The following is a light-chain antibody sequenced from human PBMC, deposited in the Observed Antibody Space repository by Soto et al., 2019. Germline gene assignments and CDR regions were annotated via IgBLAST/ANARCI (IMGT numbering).Light chain of an antibody. CDR3: QQRSNWPFT. V-gene: IGKV3-11*01. J-gene: IGKJ5*01. Sequence: EIVLTQSPATLSLSPGERATLSCRASQSVSNNYLAWYQQKPGQAPRLLIYDASNRATGIPARFSGSGSGTDFTLTISSLEPEDFAVYYCQQRSNWPFTFGQGTRLEIK. CDR2: DAS. CDR1: QSVSNNY.